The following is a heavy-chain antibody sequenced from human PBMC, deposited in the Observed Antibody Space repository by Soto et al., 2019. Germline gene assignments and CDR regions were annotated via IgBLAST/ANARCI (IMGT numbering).Heavy chain of an antibody. D-gene: IGHD1-26*01. V-gene: IGHV3-23*01. J-gene: IGHJ4*02. Sequence: EVQLLESGGGLVQPGGSLRLSCAASGFSFSSYAMVWVRQAPGKGLEWVSGISARGGSSYFADSVKGRFSISRDNSKNVSLQEMNSLSADDTATYFHAKGSIEFSAWVDQWGQGTLVLVSS. CDR3: AKGSIEFSAWVDQ. CDR2: ISARGGSS. CDR1: GFSFSSYA.